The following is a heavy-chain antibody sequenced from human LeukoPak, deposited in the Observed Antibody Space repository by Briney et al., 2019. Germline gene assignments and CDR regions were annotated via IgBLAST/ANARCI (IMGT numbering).Heavy chain of an antibody. CDR3: ARDYFDY. CDR1: GFSLSSYW. V-gene: IGHV3-7*01. J-gene: IGHJ4*02. CDR2: MKEDGSEK. Sequence: GSLRLSCVASGFSLSSYWMGWVRQAPGKGLEWVANMKEDGSEKHYVGSVKGRFTISRDNAKNSVYLQMNSLRAEDTALYYCARDYFDYWGQGTLVIVSS.